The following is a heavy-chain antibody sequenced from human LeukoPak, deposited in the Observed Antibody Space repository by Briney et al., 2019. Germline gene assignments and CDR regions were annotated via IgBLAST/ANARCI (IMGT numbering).Heavy chain of an antibody. CDR3: ARHGCSSTSCRYYHYYMDV. CDR1: GYSFPTYW. Sequence: GESLKISCKGSGYSFPTYWIGWVRQMPGKGLEWMGIIYPEDSDTRYSPSFQGQVTISADKSISTAYLQWSSLKASDTAVYYCARHGCSSTSCRYYHYYMDVWGKGTTVTVSS. CDR2: IYPEDSDT. J-gene: IGHJ6*03. D-gene: IGHD2-2*01. V-gene: IGHV5-51*01.